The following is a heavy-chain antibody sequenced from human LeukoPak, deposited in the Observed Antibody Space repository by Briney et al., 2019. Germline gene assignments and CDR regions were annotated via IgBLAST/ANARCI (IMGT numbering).Heavy chain of an antibody. Sequence: ASVKVSCKASVYTFTGYYMYWVRQPPGQGLEWMGWINPNSGGKNYAQKFQGRVTMIRDTSISTAYMELSRLRSDDTDVYYCARALPLVRSPFDYWGQGTLVTVSA. V-gene: IGHV1-2*02. CDR3: ARALPLVRSPFDY. J-gene: IGHJ4*02. CDR2: INPNSGGK. D-gene: IGHD3-3*01. CDR1: VYTFTGYY.